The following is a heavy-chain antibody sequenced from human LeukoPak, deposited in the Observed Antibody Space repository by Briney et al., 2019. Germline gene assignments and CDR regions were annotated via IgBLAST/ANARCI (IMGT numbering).Heavy chain of an antibody. CDR3: ARDCSSTNYQGAFDI. Sequence: ASVKVSCKASGYTFTGYYMHWVRQAPGQGLEWMGWINPNSGGTNYAQKFQGRVTMTRDTSISTAYMELSRLRSDDTAVYYCARDCSSTNYQGAFDISGQGTMVTVSS. J-gene: IGHJ3*02. CDR2: INPNSGGT. V-gene: IGHV1-2*02. D-gene: IGHD2-2*01. CDR1: GYTFTGYY.